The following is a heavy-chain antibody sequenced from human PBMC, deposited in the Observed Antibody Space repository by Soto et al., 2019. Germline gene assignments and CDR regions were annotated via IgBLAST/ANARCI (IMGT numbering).Heavy chain of an antibody. J-gene: IGHJ4*02. CDR3: ARDLRLFDY. CDR1: GFRFSDSW. CDR2: IKQDGSEE. V-gene: IGHV3-7*01. Sequence: EVQLVESGGGLVQPGGSLRLSCTASGFRFSDSWISWVRQAPGKGLEWVANIKQDGSEEEYVDSVKGRFAISRDNAKNSLYLQMNSRRVEDTAVCYCARDLRLFDYWGQGTLVTVSS.